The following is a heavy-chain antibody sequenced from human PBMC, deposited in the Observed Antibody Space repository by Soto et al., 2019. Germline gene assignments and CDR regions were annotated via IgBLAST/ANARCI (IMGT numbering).Heavy chain of an antibody. D-gene: IGHD2-21*02. V-gene: IGHV1-18*01. J-gene: IGHJ4*02. CDR2: ISAYNGNK. Sequence: QVQLVQSGAEVKKPGASVKVSCKASGYTFTSYGISWVRQAPGQGLEWMGWISAYNGNKNYAQKLQGRVTMTTDTSSSKAYIELRSQRSDDADVYYCARSSSYCGGDCYAFDYWGQGTLVTVSS. CDR1: GYTFTSYG. CDR3: ARSSSYCGGDCYAFDY.